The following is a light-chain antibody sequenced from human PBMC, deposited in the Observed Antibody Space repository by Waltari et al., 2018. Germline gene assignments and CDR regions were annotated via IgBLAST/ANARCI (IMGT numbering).Light chain of an antibody. Sequence: TCRASQDITNHLAWFQQKPGKAPKRLIYGASSLQSGVPSRFSGSGSGTEFTLTISGLQPEDFGSYYCLQYFKYPVAFGGGTKVEIK. CDR3: LQYFKYPVA. V-gene: IGKV1-17*03. J-gene: IGKJ4*01. CDR1: QDITNH. CDR2: GAS.